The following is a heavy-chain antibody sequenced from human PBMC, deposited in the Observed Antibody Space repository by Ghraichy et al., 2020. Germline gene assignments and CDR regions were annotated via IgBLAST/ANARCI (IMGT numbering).Heavy chain of an antibody. CDR1: GGSISSYY. CDR2: IYYSGST. V-gene: IGHV4-59*01. Sequence: SETLSLTCTVSGGSISSYYWSWIRQPPGKGLEWIGYIYYSGSTNYNPSLKSRVTISVDTSKNQFSLKLSSVTAADTAVYYCACSLNGESDFDYWGQGTLVTVSS. J-gene: IGHJ4*02. CDR3: ACSLNGESDFDY. D-gene: IGHD2-15*01.